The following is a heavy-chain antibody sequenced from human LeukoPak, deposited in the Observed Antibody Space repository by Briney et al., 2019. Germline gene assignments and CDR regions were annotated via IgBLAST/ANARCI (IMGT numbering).Heavy chain of an antibody. CDR1: GFTFSSYW. D-gene: IGHD3-10*01. CDR2: INPDGSST. Sequence: GGSLRLSCAASGFTFSSYWMHWVRQAAGKGLVWVSRINPDGSSTRYADSVKGRLTISRDNAKTTLYLQMNSLRAEDTAVYYCARGVSGNWFDPWGQGTLVTVSS. J-gene: IGHJ5*02. CDR3: ARGVSGNWFDP. V-gene: IGHV3-74*01.